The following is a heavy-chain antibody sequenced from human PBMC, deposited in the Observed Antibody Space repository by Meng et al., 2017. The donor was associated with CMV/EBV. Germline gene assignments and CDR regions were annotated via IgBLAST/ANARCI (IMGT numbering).Heavy chain of an antibody. D-gene: IGHD3-3*01. CDR1: GFTFSRHS. V-gene: IGHV3-21*01. J-gene: IGHJ6*02. Sequence: LSLTCAASGFTFSRHSMDWVRQAPGKGLEWVSSISSSSSYIYYADSVKGRFTISRDNAKNSLYLQMNSLRAEDTAVYYCARGESSWSGYYLYYGMDVWGQGTTVTVSS. CDR2: ISSSSSYI. CDR3: ARGESSWSGYYLYYGMDV.